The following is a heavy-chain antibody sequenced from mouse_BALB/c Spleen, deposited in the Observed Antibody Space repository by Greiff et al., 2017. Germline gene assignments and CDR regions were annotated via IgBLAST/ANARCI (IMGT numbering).Heavy chain of an antibody. CDR1: GFTFSSYT. CDR2: ISNGGGST. Sequence: EVKLMESGGGLVQPGGSLKLSCAASGFTFSSYTMSWVRQTPEKRLEWVAYISNGGGSTYYPDTVKGRFTISRDNAKNTLYLQMSSLKSEDTAMYYCARHFDVWGAGTTVTVSS. CDR3: ARHFDV. V-gene: IGHV5-12-2*01. J-gene: IGHJ1*01.